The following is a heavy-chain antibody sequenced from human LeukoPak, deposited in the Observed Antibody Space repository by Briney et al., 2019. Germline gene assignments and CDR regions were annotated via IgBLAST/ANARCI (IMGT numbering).Heavy chain of an antibody. CDR3: ARSKFHGSVIDY. D-gene: IGHD1-26*01. CDR1: GGSISTYY. Sequence: PSETLSLTCTVSGGSISTYYWSWIRQPAGKGLEWIGRIHTSGSTDYNPSLESRVTISVDTSKNQFSLKLSSVTAADTAVYYCARSKFHGSVIDYWGQGTLVTVSS. J-gene: IGHJ4*02. V-gene: IGHV4-4*07. CDR2: IHTSGST.